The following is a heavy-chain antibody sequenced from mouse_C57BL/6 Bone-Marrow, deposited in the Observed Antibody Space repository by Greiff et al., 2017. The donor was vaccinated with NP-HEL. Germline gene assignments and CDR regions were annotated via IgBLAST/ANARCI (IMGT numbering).Heavy chain of an antibody. D-gene: IGHD1-1*01. V-gene: IGHV7-1*01. CDR3: ARDGYGSSFAY. J-gene: IGHJ3*01. Sequence: EVMLVESGGGLVQSGRSLRLSCATSGFTFSDFYMEWVRQAPGKGLEWIAASRNKANDYTTEYSASVKGRFIVSRDTSQSILYLQMNALRAEDTAIYYCARDGYGSSFAYWGQGTLVTVSA. CDR2: SRNKANDYTT. CDR1: GFTFSDFY.